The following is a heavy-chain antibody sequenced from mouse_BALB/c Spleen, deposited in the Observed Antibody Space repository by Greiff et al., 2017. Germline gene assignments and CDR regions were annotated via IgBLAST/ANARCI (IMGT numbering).Heavy chain of an antibody. J-gene: IGHJ3*01. CDR1: GFTFSSYG. CDR2: INSNGGST. V-gene: IGHV5-6-3*01. CDR3: ARSYYRYDEDGSWFAY. D-gene: IGHD2-14*01. Sequence: DVKLVESGGGLVQPGGSLKLSCAASGFTFSSYGMSWVRQTPDKRLELVATINSNGGSTYYPDSVKGRFTISRDNAKNTLYLQMSSLKSEDTAMYYCARSYYRYDEDGSWFAYWGQGTLVTVSA.